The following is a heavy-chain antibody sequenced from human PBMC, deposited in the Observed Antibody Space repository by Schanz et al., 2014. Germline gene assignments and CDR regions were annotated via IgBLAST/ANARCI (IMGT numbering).Heavy chain of an antibody. V-gene: IGHV3-30*04. CDR3: ARGPTTPETTEFYFDY. D-gene: IGHD4-17*01. J-gene: IGHJ4*02. CDR2: VSYDGHNK. Sequence: QAQLVESGGGVVQPGRSLRLSCAASEFTFSRYAMHWVRQAPGKGLEWVAIVSYDGHNKYYAVSVKGRFTISRDNSKSRLYLEMKSLRPEDTAIYYCARGPTTPETTEFYFDYWGQGTLVTVSS. CDR1: EFTFSRYA.